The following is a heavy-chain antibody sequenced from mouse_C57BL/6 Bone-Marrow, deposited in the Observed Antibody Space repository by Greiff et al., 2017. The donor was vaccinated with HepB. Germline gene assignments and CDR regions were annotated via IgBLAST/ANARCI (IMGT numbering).Heavy chain of an antibody. J-gene: IGHJ2*01. CDR2: INPGSGGT. Sequence: QVQLQQSGAELVRPGTSVKVSCKASGYAFTNHLIEWVKQRPGQGLEWIGVINPGSGGTNYNEKFKGKATLTADKSSSTAYMQLSSLTSEDSAVYFCARSHYYGSRRDYFDYWGQGTTLTVSS. V-gene: IGHV1-54*01. CDR3: ARSHYYGSRRDYFDY. D-gene: IGHD1-1*01. CDR1: GYAFTNHL.